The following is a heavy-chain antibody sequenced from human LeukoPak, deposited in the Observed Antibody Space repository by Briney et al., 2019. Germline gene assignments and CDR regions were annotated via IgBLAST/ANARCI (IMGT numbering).Heavy chain of an antibody. D-gene: IGHD3-22*01. V-gene: IGHV4-4*07. J-gene: IGHJ4*02. Sequence: SETLSLTCTVSGGSISSYYWSWIRQPAGKGLEWIGRIHTSGSTNYNPSLKSRVTMSVDTSKNQFSLKLSSVTAADTAVYYCARDQYYYDSSGYYRFDYWGQGTLVTVPS. CDR3: ARDQYYYDSSGYYRFDY. CDR1: GGSISSYY. CDR2: IHTSGST.